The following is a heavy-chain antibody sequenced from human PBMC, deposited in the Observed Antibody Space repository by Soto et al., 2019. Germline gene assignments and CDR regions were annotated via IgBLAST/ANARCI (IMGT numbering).Heavy chain of an antibody. CDR2: MYYTGST. CDR1: GGSVNIGSFY. D-gene: IGHD3-10*01. J-gene: IGHJ5*02. Sequence: PSETLSLTCTVSGGSVNIGSFYWSWIRQPPGKGLEWIGHMYYTGSTNYNPSLKRRVTISSGTSKNQFSLKMSSVTAADTAVYYCVRVGDRGPWYRADTWGQGILVTVSS. V-gene: IGHV4-61*01. CDR3: VRVGDRGPWYRADT.